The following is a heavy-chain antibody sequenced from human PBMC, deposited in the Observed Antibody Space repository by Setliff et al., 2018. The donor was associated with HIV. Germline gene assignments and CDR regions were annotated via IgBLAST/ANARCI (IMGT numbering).Heavy chain of an antibody. J-gene: IGHJ4*02. CDR3: AGQGLTMNRGVPAPILYYFDY. CDR2: ISHSGIT. D-gene: IGHD3-10*01. CDR1: GVSTISSSSSYY. V-gene: IGHV4-39*01. Sequence: SETLSLTCIVSGVSTISSSSSYYWGWIRQPPGKGLEWIGYISHSGITYYNPSLKSRVTISVDTSKNQFSLNLNSVTATDTAVYYCAGQGLTMNRGVPAPILYYFDYWGPGILVTVSS.